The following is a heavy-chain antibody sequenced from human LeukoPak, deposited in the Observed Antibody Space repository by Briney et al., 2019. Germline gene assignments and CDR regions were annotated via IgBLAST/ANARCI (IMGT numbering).Heavy chain of an antibody. V-gene: IGHV3-30-3*01. Sequence: GGSLRLSCAASGFTFSSYWMHWVRQAPGKGLEWVAVISYDGSNKYYADSVKGRFTISRDNSKNTLYLQMNSLRAEDTAVYYCARAVFNTYYDYVWGSYRDYYDSSGYPDYWGQGTLVTVSS. CDR1: GFTFSSYW. CDR3: ARAVFNTYYDYVWGSYRDYYDSSGYPDY. CDR2: ISYDGSNK. J-gene: IGHJ4*02. D-gene: IGHD3-16*02.